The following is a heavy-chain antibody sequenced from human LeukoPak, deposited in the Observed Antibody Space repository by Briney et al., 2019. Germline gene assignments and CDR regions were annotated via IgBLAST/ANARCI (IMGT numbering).Heavy chain of an antibody. V-gene: IGHV3-23*01. D-gene: IGHD2-15*01. CDR3: ARVPSGGSSGSNWFDP. Sequence: GGSLRLSCAASGFTFDSYAMNWVRQAPGKGLEWVSVISSATGRTYYADSVKGRFTISRDNSKNTLYLQMNSLRAEDTAVYYCARVPSGGSSGSNWFDPWGQGTLVTVSS. J-gene: IGHJ5*02. CDR2: ISSATGRT. CDR1: GFTFDSYA.